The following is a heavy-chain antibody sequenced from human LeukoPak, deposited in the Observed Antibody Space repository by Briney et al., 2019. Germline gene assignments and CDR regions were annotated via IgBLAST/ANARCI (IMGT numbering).Heavy chain of an antibody. D-gene: IGHD3-22*01. V-gene: IGHV4-4*07. CDR3: ARDSSGYPWGWFDP. Sequence: SGTLSLTCAVSGGSISSYYWSWIRQPAGKGLEWIGRIYTSGSTNYNPSLKSRVTMSVDTSKNQFSLKLSSVTAADTAVYYCARDSSGYPWGWFDPWGQGTLVTVSS. J-gene: IGHJ5*02. CDR2: IYTSGST. CDR1: GGSISSYY.